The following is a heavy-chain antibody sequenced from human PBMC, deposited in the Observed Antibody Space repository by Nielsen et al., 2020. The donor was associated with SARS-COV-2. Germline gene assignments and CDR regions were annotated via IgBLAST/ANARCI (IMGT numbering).Heavy chain of an antibody. V-gene: IGHV3-30-3*01. J-gene: IGHJ2*01. D-gene: IGHD2-2*01. CDR3: ARGPYCSSTSCYAGLDWYFDL. Sequence: GESLKISCAASGFTFSSYAMHWVRQAPGKGLEWVAVISYDGSNKYYADSVKGRFTISRDNSKNTLYLQMNSLRAEDTAVYYCARGPYCSSTSCYAGLDWYFDLWGRGTLVTVSS. CDR1: GFTFSSYA. CDR2: ISYDGSNK.